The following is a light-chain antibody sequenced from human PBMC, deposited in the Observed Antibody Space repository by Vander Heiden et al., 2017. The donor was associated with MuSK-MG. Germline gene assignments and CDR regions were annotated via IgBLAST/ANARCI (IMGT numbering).Light chain of an antibody. CDR3: HQSYDMPRT. Sequence: DIQMTQSPYSLSASVGDRVTITCRASQNIRSYLNWYQQKPGKAPKLLIYGASNLLSGVPSRFSGSGSETDFTLTISSLQPDDFTTYYCHQSYDMPRTFGQGTKLQIK. J-gene: IGKJ2*01. CDR2: GAS. CDR1: QNIRSY. V-gene: IGKV1-39*01.